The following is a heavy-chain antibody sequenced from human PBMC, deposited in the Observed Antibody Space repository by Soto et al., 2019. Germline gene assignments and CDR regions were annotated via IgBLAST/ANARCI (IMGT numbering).Heavy chain of an antibody. Sequence: VASVKVSCKASGYTFTSYGISWVRQAPGQGLEWMGWISAYNGNTNYAQKLQGRVTMTTDTSTSTAYMELRSLRSDDTAVYYCALVFIDNNWFDPWGQGTLVTVSS. V-gene: IGHV1-18*01. CDR1: GYTFTSYG. CDR2: ISAYNGNT. CDR3: ALVFIDNNWFDP. D-gene: IGHD3-9*01. J-gene: IGHJ5*02.